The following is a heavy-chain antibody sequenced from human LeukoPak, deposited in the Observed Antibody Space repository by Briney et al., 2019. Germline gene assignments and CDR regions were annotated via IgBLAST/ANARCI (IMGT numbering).Heavy chain of an antibody. D-gene: IGHD6-13*01. CDR3: ARGLEQQLPREYFQH. Sequence: ASVKVSCKASGGTLSSYTISWVRQAPGQGLEWMGRIIPILGIANYAQKFQGRVTITADKSTSTAYMELSSLRSEDTAVYYCARGLEQQLPREYFQHWGQGTLVTVSS. CDR1: GGTLSSYT. V-gene: IGHV1-69*02. CDR2: IIPILGIA. J-gene: IGHJ1*01.